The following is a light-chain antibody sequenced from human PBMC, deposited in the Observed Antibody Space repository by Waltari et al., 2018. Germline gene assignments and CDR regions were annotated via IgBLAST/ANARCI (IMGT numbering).Light chain of an antibody. CDR2: WAS. J-gene: IGKJ4*01. Sequence: DIVMTQSPDTLAVSLGERATINCTTSQRVLYRSNNKHYLAWYQQKPGQPPKLLIYWASTRDSGVPDRFIGSGSGTEFTLTIRSLQAEDVAVYYCQQYVRTPSLTFGGGTKVEI. CDR3: QQYVRTPSLT. CDR1: QRVLYRSNNKHY. V-gene: IGKV4-1*01.